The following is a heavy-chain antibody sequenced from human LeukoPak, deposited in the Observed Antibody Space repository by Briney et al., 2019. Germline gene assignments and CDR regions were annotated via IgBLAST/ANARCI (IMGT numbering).Heavy chain of an antibody. CDR3: ARAMAGGVDY. CDR1: GFTFSSYW. Sequence: RPGGSLRLSCAASGFTFSSYWTHWVRQAPGKGLVWVSRINSDGSSTTYADSVKGRFTISRDNAKNSLYLQMNSLRAEDTAVYYCARAMAGGVDYWGQGTLVTVSS. D-gene: IGHD3-10*01. J-gene: IGHJ4*02. V-gene: IGHV3-74*01. CDR2: INSDGSST.